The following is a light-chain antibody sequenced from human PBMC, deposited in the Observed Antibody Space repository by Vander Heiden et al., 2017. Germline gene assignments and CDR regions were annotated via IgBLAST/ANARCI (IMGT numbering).Light chain of an antibody. CDR1: QSVGSW. V-gene: IGKV1-5*01. CDR2: DAS. Sequence: DIQMTQSPSTLSASVGDRVSIPCRASQSVGSWLAWYQQTAGKAPKLLIYDASTLESGVPSRFSGSGSGTEFTLTISSLQTEDSATYYCQQYGSPWTFAQGTKVEIK. CDR3: QQYGSPWT. J-gene: IGKJ1*01.